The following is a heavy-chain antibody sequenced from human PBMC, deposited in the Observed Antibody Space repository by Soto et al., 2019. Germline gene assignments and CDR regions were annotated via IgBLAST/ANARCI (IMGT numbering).Heavy chain of an antibody. CDR2: IKQDGSDR. CDR3: ARGGGASDY. CDR1: GFTFSTYW. Sequence: GGSLRLSCAASGFTFSTYWMTWVRQAPGKGLEWVANIKQDGSDRYYVDSVKGRFTISRDNAKSSLYLQMNSLRAEDTAVYYCARGGGASDYWGQGILVTVSS. D-gene: IGHD3-16*01. J-gene: IGHJ4*02. V-gene: IGHV3-7*01.